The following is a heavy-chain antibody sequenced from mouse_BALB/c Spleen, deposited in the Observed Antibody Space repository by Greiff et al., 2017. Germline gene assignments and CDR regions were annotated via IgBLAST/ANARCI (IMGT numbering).Heavy chain of an antibody. Sequence: EVKLVESGGGLVKPGGSLKLSCAASGFAFSSYDMSWVRQTPEKRLEWVAYISSGGGSTYYPDTVKGRFTISRDNAKNTLYLQMSSLKSEDTAMYYCARHGDYYGSSYGYFDYWGQGTTLTVSS. J-gene: IGHJ2*01. CDR3: ARHGDYYGSSYGYFDY. V-gene: IGHV5-12-1*01. D-gene: IGHD1-1*01. CDR1: GFAFSSYD. CDR2: ISSGGGST.